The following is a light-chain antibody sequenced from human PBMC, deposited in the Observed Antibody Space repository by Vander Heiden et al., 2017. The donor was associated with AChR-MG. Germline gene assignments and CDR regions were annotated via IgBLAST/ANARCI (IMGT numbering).Light chain of an antibody. CDR1: QSISSW. Sequence: DIQMTQSPSTLSAYVGDRVTITCRASQSISSWLAWYQQKPGKAPKLLIYKASSLESGVPSRFSGSGSGTEFTLTISSLQPDDFATYYCQQYNSYSLWAFGQGTKLEIK. CDR3: QQYNSYSLWA. V-gene: IGKV1-5*03. J-gene: IGKJ2*01. CDR2: KAS.